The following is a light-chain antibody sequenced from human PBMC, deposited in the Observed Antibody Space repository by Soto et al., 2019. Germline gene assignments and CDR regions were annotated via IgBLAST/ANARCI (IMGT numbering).Light chain of an antibody. CDR1: SSNIGSNT. V-gene: IGLV1-44*01. CDR3: AAWDDSLNGWV. CDR2: SNN. Sequence: QSVLTQPPSASGTPGQRVTISCSGSSSNIGSNTVNWYQQLPGTAPKLLIYSNNQRPSGVPDRFSGSKSGTSASLGISGLQSEDEADYYCAAWDDSLNGWVFGGGTKLTVL. J-gene: IGLJ3*02.